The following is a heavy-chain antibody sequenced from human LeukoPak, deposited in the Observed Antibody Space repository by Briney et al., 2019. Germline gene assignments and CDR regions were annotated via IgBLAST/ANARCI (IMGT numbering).Heavy chain of an antibody. CDR1: GGSISGYH. CDR3: ARAKLRYFDWSNWFDP. J-gene: IGHJ5*02. D-gene: IGHD3-9*01. V-gene: IGHV4-59*12. CDR2: IYYSGST. Sequence: SETLSLTCTVSGGSISGYHWSWIRQSPGKGLEWIGYIYYSGSTNYNPSLKSRISISVDTSKNQFSLKLSSVTAADTAVYYCARAKLRYFDWSNWFDPWGQGTLVTVSS.